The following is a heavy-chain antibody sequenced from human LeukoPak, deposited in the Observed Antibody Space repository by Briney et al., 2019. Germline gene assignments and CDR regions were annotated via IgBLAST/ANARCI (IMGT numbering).Heavy chain of an antibody. CDR3: AKAHCSSTSCSRADN. CDR2: IDGSGGTT. J-gene: IGHJ4*02. CDR1: GFTFTRYA. D-gene: IGHD2-2*01. Sequence: TGGSLRLSCAASGFTFTRYAMAWVRQAPGKGLEWVSAIDGSGGTTFYADSVKGRVTISRVQSTNTVYLQMNSLRADDTAVYYCAKAHCSSTSCSRADNWGQGTLATVSS. V-gene: IGHV3-23*01.